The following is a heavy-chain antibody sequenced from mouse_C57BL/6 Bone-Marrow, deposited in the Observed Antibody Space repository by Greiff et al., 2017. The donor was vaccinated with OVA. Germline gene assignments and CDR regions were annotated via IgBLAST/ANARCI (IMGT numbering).Heavy chain of an antibody. CDR3: AREAIYYYGSSSYYYAMDY. V-gene: IGHV1-53*01. D-gene: IGHD1-1*01. CDR1: GYTFTSYW. CDR2: IYPSNGGT. J-gene: IGHJ4*01. Sequence: VQLQQPGTELVKPGASVKLSCKASGYTFTSYWMHWVKQRPGQGLEWIGNIYPSNGGTNYNEKFKSKATLTVDKSSSTAYMPLSSLTSEDSAVYYCAREAIYYYGSSSYYYAMDYWGQGTSVTVSS.